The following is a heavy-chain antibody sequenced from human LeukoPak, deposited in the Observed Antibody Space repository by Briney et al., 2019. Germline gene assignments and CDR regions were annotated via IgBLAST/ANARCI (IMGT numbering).Heavy chain of an antibody. V-gene: IGHV1-18*04. CDR3: ARDRPYYDILTGYSPFDY. CDR2: ISAYNGNT. J-gene: IGHJ4*02. CDR1: GYSFTSYW. D-gene: IGHD3-9*01. Sequence: GESLKISCKGSGYSFTSYWISWVRQAPGQGLEWMGWISAYNGNTNYAQKLQGRVTMTTDTSTSTAYMELRSLRSDDTAVYYCARDRPYYDILTGYSPFDYWGQGTLVTVSS.